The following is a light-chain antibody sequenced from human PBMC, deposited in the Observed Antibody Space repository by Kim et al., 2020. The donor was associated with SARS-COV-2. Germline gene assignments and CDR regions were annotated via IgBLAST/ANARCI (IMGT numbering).Light chain of an antibody. V-gene: IGLV1-47*01. Sequence: VTISLSGSSSNLGSNYVYWDQQLPXPAPKLLIFRNNQRPSGVPDRFSGSKSGTSASLAISGLRSEDEADYYCAAWDDSLSGPVFGGGTQLTVL. CDR1: SSNLGSNY. CDR2: RNN. CDR3: AAWDDSLSGPV. J-gene: IGLJ2*01.